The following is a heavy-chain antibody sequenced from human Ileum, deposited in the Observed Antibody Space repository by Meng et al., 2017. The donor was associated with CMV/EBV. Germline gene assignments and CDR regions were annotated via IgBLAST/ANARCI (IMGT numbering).Heavy chain of an antibody. J-gene: IGHJ6*01. CDR3: AREVVPAAIDYYYGMDV. D-gene: IGHD2-2*01. CDR1: GGTYCSYA. CDR2: IIPIFGTA. V-gene: IGHV1-69*05. Sequence: SVKVLCKASGGTYCSYAISWVRQAPGQGLEWLGGIIPIFGTANYAQKFQGRVTITTDESMSTAYMELSSLRSEDTAVYYCAREVVPAAIDYYYGMDVWGQGTTVTVSS.